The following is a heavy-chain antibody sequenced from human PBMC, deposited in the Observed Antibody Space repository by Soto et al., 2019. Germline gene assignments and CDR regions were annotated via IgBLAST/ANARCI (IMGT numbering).Heavy chain of an antibody. J-gene: IGHJ6*03. CDR2: IYYSGST. D-gene: IGHD3-10*01. Sequence: QLQLQESGPGLVKPSETLSLTCTVSGGSISSSSYYWGWIRQPPGKGLEWIGSIYYSGSTYYNPSLKSRVTISVDTSKNQFSLKLSSVTAADTAVYYCARPRGYYGSGSYKYYMYVWGKGTTVTVSS. CDR3: ARPRGYYGSGSYKYYMYV. V-gene: IGHV4-39*01. CDR1: GGSISSSSYY.